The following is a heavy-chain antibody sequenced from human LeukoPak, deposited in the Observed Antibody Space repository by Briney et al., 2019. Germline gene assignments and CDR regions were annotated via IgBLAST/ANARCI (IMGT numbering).Heavy chain of an antibody. CDR1: GFTFSSYW. J-gene: IGHJ4*02. CDR3: AKAPPRVVIISLLDY. Sequence: PGGSLRLSCAASGFTFSSYWMHWVRQAPGKGLVWVSRINSDGSSTSYADSVKGRFNISRDNSKNTLYLQMNSLRAEDTAVYYCAKAPPRVVIISLLDYWGQGTLVTVSS. V-gene: IGHV3-74*01. D-gene: IGHD3-3*01. CDR2: INSDGSST.